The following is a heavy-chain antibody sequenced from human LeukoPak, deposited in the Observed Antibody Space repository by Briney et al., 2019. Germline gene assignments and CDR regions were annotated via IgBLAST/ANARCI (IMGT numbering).Heavy chain of an antibody. CDR2: ISSSGSGDNT. CDR1: GVTLSSFV. J-gene: IGHJ4*02. D-gene: IGHD6-19*01. Sequence: PGGSLRLSCAASGVTLSSFVMSWARQAPGKGLEWVSGISSSGSGDNTYYADSVRGRFTISRDNSKNTQYLQMNSLRADDTAIYYCAKVVTVVGTSDYWGQGTLVTVSS. CDR3: AKVVTVVGTSDY. V-gene: IGHV3-23*01.